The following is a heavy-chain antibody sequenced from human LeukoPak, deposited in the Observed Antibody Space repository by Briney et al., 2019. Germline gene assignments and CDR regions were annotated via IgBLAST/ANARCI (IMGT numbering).Heavy chain of an antibody. CDR2: IKQDGSEE. Sequence: GESLRLSCAASGFTFSDSWMSWVRQAPGKGPEWVANIKQDGSEEHYVDSVKGRFTVSRDNARNSLFLQMNSLRVEDTAVYYCATYKRWVAGDVWGQGTTVSVSS. CDR3: ATYKRWVAGDV. J-gene: IGHJ6*02. V-gene: IGHV3-7*01. D-gene: IGHD1-14*01. CDR1: GFTFSDSW.